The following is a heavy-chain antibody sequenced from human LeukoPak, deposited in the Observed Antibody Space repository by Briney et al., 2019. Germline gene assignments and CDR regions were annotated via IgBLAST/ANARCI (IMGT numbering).Heavy chain of an antibody. J-gene: IGHJ6*02. CDR1: GFTVSSNY. Sequence: PGGSLRLSCAASGFTVSSNYMSWVRQAPGKGLEWVSVIYSGGSTYYADSVKGRFTISRDNSKNTLYLQMNSLRAEDTAVYYCARDLAYSYGLFHGMGVWGQGTTVTVSS. D-gene: IGHD5-18*01. CDR2: IYSGGST. CDR3: ARDLAYSYGLFHGMGV. V-gene: IGHV3-66*01.